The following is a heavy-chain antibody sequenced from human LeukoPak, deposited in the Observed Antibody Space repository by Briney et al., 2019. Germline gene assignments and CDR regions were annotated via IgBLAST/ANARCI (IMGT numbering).Heavy chain of an antibody. D-gene: IGHD3-16*01. CDR3: ARGLWAPVD. CDR1: GGSFSGYY. Sequence: PSETLSLTCAVYGGSFSGYYWSWIRQPPGKGLEWIGEINHSGSTNYNPSLKSRVTISVDTSKNQFSLKLSSVTAADTAVYYCARGLWAPVDWGQGTLVTVSS. CDR2: INHSGST. J-gene: IGHJ4*02. V-gene: IGHV4-34*01.